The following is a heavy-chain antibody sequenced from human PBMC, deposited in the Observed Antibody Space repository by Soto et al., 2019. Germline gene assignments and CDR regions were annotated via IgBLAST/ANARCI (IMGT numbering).Heavy chain of an antibody. CDR2: VSGRGGSA. J-gene: IGHJ2*01. D-gene: IGHD2-21*01. CDR3: VRRAGGAVVWYYDL. CDR1: GFIFNNYA. Sequence: EVQLLESGGGLVQRGGSLRLSCAASGFIFNNYAMTWVRQAPGKGLEWVARVSGRGGSAYYADSVKGRLTIPRDNSNNTLYLQMTNVSGKDTAVYYCVRRAGGAVVWYYDLWGRGTLVSVFS. V-gene: IGHV3-23*01.